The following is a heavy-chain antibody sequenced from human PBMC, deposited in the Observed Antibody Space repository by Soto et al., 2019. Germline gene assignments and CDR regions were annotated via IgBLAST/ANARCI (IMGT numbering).Heavy chain of an antibody. Sequence: GGSLRLSCAASGFTFSNCGMNWVRQTPGKGREWVSYISDSGATKHYADSVKGRFTISRDNGKDSLYLQMDSLRDEDTAVYFCARCSRNSCYSYGVDVWGQGATVTVSS. CDR2: ISDSGATK. CDR3: ARCSRNSCYSYGVDV. V-gene: IGHV3-48*02. D-gene: IGHD2-15*01. J-gene: IGHJ6*02. CDR1: GFTFSNCG.